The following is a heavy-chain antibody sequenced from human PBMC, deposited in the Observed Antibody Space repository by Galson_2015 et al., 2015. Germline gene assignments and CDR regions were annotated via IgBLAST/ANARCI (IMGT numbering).Heavy chain of an antibody. D-gene: IGHD5-18*01. CDR1: GFTVSNTY. J-gene: IGHJ4*02. Sequence: SLRLSCAASGFTVSNTYMSWVRQAPGKGLEWVSVIYSGGTTYFADSVKGRFTISRDNSKNTLYLQMNSLRAEDTAVYYCARVFRDTTMATRFFDYWGQGTLVTVSS. CDR3: ARVFRDTTMATRFFDY. V-gene: IGHV3-53*01. CDR2: IYSGGTT.